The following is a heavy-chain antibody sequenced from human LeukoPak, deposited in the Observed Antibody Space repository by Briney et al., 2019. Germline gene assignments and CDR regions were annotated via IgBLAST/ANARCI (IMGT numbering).Heavy chain of an antibody. V-gene: IGHV4-61*02. CDR3: ARDQVARDIVVVLAATGTIDY. Sequence: PSETLSLTCTVSGGSISSANYYWSWIRQPAGKGLEWIGRISTSGSTHFNPSLKSRLTISVDSFKNQFSLKLTSVTAADTAVYYCARDQVARDIVVVLAATGTIDYWGQGTLVTVSS. CDR2: ISTSGST. CDR1: GGSISSANYY. J-gene: IGHJ4*02. D-gene: IGHD2-15*01.